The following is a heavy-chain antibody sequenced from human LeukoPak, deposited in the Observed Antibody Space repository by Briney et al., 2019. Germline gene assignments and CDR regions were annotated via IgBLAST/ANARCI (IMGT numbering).Heavy chain of an antibody. CDR3: ARGSFWFDP. D-gene: IGHD2-15*01. CDR2: ISAYNGNT. J-gene: IGHJ5*02. CDR1: GYTLTELS. Sequence: ASVKVSCKVSGYTLTELSMHWVRQAPGQGLEWMGWISAYNGNTNYAQKFHGRVTMTTDTSTNTAYMELKSLRSDDTAVYYCARGSFWFDPWGQGTLVTVSS. V-gene: IGHV1-18*01.